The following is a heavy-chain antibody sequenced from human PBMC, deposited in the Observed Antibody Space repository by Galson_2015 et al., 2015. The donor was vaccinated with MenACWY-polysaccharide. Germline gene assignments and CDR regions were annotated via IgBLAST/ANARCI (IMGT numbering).Heavy chain of an antibody. CDR2: TYRGSN. D-gene: IGHD2-15*01. CDR1: GDSVSNNHVA. CDR3: ARGAYSSFDI. V-gene: IGHV6-1*01. J-gene: IGHJ3*02. Sequence: CAISGDSVSNNHVAWNWIRQSPSRGLEWLGRTYRGSNQYAASMRGRIAINSDTSTNRFSLQLSSVTPEDTGLYYCARGAYSSFDIWGQGTMATVSS.